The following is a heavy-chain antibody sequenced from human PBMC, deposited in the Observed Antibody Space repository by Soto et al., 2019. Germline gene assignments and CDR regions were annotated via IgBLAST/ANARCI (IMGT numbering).Heavy chain of an antibody. J-gene: IGHJ6*02. V-gene: IGHV3-30*18. CDR3: AKDLSGYQLPSYSLYYYYGMDV. CDR2: ISYDGSNK. Sequence: GSLRLSCAASGFTFSSYGMHWVRQAPGKGLAWVAVISYDGSNKYYADSVKGRFTISRDNSKNTLYLQMNGLRAEDTAVYYCAKDLSGYQLPSYSLYYYYGMDVWGQGTTVTVSS. D-gene: IGHD2-2*01. CDR1: GFTFSSYG.